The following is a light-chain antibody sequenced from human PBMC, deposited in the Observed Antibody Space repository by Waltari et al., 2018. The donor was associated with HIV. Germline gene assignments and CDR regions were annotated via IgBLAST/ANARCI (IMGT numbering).Light chain of an antibody. CDR2: WAS. Sequence: DIVMAQSPDSLAVSLGERATINCQSSQSVLYSSNNKNYLAWYQQKPGQPPKLLIYWASTRESGVPDRFSGSGSGTDFTLTISSLQADDVGVFYCMQDTHWPRTFGQGTKVEIK. J-gene: IGKJ1*01. CDR3: MQDTHWPRT. V-gene: IGKV4-1*01. CDR1: QSVLYSSNNKNY.